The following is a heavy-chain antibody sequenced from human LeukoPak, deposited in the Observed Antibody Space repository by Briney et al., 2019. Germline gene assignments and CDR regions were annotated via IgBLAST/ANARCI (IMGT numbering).Heavy chain of an antibody. CDR2: ITTSGSST. CDR1: GFTFSSYA. J-gene: IGHJ4*02. Sequence: AGTLSLACAASGFTFSSYAMTWVRQAQGKGLDWVATITTSGSSTFHADSVKGRFTITRDNSKNTLYLQMNSLRAEDTAVYYCARGGYSSSALDYWGQGTLVSVSS. V-gene: IGHV3-23*01. D-gene: IGHD6-6*01. CDR3: ARGGYSSSALDY.